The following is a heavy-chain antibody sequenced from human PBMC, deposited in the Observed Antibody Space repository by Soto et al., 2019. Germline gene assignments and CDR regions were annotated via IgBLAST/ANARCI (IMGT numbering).Heavy chain of an antibody. CDR3: ARLGVVPAAMGIWYFDL. CDR1: GGTFSSYA. J-gene: IGHJ2*01. V-gene: IGHV1-69*01. Sequence: QVQLVQSGAEVKKPGSSVKVSCKASGGTFSSYAISWVRQAPGQGLEWMGGIIPIFGTANYAQKFQGRVTITADESTSTACMELSSLRSVDTAVYYCARLGVVPAAMGIWYFDLWGRGALVTVSS. D-gene: IGHD2-2*01. CDR2: IIPIFGTA.